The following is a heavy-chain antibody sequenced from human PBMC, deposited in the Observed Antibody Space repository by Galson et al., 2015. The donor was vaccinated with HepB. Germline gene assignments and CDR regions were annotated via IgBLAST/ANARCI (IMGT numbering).Heavy chain of an antibody. Sequence: SLRLSCAASGFTFSQYGIHWVRQAPGKGLEWAALIWYDGNNKYYADSVKGRFTISRDNSKNTLYLEMNSLRAEDTAVYYCARKELTYYYDSSGSNDALDIWGQGTMVTVSS. CDR2: IWYDGNNK. D-gene: IGHD3-22*01. V-gene: IGHV3-33*01. CDR3: ARKELTYYYDSSGSNDALDI. J-gene: IGHJ3*02. CDR1: GFTFSQYG.